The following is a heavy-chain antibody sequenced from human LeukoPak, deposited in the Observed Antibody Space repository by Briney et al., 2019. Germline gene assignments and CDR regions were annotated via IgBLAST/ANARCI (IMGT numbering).Heavy chain of an antibody. CDR1: GFIFSSYS. CDR3: ARESYDSGTFDY. J-gene: IGHJ4*02. V-gene: IGHV3-21*01. CDR2: ISSSSTYI. Sequence: AGGSLRLSCAASGFIFSSYSMIWVRQAPGKGLEWVSSISSSSTYIYYADSVKGRFTISRDNAKNSLYLQMNSLRAEDTALYYCARESYDSGTFDYWGQGTLVSVSS. D-gene: IGHD3-10*01.